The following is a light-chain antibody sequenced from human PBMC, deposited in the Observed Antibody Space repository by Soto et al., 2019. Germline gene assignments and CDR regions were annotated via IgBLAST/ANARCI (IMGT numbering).Light chain of an antibody. V-gene: IGLV2-14*03. Sequence: QSALTQPASVSGSPGQSITISCTGTSSDVGGYNSVSWYQQHPDKAPKRIIYSVSYRTSAVSDRFAGSKSDKTASLTISGLRTEDEAEYYCSSSTSSSTYVFGTGTKLTVL. CDR3: SSSTSSSTYV. J-gene: IGLJ1*01. CDR2: SVS. CDR1: SSDVGGYNS.